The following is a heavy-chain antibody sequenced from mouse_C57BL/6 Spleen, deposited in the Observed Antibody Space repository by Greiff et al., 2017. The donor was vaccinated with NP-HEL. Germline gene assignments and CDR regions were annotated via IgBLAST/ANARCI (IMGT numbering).Heavy chain of an antibody. CDR3: ARFDRYYGAMDY. CDR2: IYPSDSET. V-gene: IGHV1-61*01. D-gene: IGHD1-1*01. CDR1: GYIFTSYW. Sequence: QVQLQQPGPDLLRPGSSVKLSCKASGYIFTSYWMDGVKQRPGQGLEWIGNIYPSDSETHYNEKFKDKATLTADKSSSTAYMQLSSLTSEDSAFYYFARFDRYYGAMDYWGQGTSVTVSS. J-gene: IGHJ4*01.